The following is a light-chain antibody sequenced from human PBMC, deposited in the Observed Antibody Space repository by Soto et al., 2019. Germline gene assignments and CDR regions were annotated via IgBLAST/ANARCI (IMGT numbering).Light chain of an antibody. Sequence: QSVLTQPASVSGSPGQSITISCSGTSSDVGGYNYVSWYQQHPGKAPQVMIYEGSKRPSGVSNRFSGSKSGNTASLTISGLQAEDEADYYCCSYAGSSTYVFGTGTKVTVL. V-gene: IGLV2-23*01. J-gene: IGLJ1*01. CDR3: CSYAGSSTYV. CDR1: SSDVGGYNY. CDR2: EGS.